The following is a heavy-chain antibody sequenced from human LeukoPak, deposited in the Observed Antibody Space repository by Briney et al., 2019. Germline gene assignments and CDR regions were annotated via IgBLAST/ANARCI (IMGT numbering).Heavy chain of an antibody. J-gene: IGHJ4*02. V-gene: IGHV4-61*02. Sequence: SETLSLTCTVSGGSISSGSYYWSWIRQSAGKGLEWIGRIYTSGSTNYNPSLKSRVTISVDTSENPFSLKLSSVTAADTAVYHCARGPGYCSGGSCYHTSYYFDYWGQGTLATVSS. CDR3: ARGPGYCSGGSCYHTSYYFDY. D-gene: IGHD2-15*01. CDR2: IYTSGST. CDR1: GGSISSGSYY.